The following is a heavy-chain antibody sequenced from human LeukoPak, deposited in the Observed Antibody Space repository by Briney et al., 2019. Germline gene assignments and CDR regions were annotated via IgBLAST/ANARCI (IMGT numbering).Heavy chain of an antibody. Sequence: SVKVSCKASGGTFSSYAISCVRQAPGQGLEWMVRIIPIYGTATYAQKFQDRVTITTDESPSTAYMELSSLRSDDTAMYYCAREQKPQYSSSWYSYFQHWGQSTLVTVSS. CDR3: AREQKPQYSSSWYSYFQH. CDR1: GGTFSSYA. D-gene: IGHD6-13*01. CDR2: IIPIYGTA. J-gene: IGHJ1*01. V-gene: IGHV1-69*05.